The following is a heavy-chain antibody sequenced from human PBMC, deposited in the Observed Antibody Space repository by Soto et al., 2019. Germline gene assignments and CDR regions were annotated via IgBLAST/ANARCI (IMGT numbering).Heavy chain of an antibody. J-gene: IGHJ4*02. D-gene: IGHD3-10*01. CDR3: ASGTYYLGSGRYYFDY. V-gene: IGHV4-39*01. CDR2: IYFSGST. CDR1: GGSISSRNYY. Sequence: QLQLQESGPGLVKPSETLSLTCIVSGGSISSRNYYWGWIRQFPGKGLEWIGSIYFSGSTYYNPSLKSRVTISVDTSKNQFSLKLSSVTAADTAVYYCASGTYYLGSGRYYFDYWGQGTLVTVSS.